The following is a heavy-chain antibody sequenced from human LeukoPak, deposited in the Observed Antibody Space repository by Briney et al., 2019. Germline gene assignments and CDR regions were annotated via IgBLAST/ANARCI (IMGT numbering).Heavy chain of an antibody. CDR2: ISGSGGST. CDR1: GFTFSSYA. V-gene: IGHV3-23*01. Sequence: PGGSLRLSCAASGFTFSSYAMSWGRQAPGNGLESVSVISGSGGSTYYADSVKGRFTISRDNAKNSLYLQMNSLRAEDTAVYYCARDDGSGSYYWIWWGQGTLVTVSS. D-gene: IGHD3-10*01. CDR3: ARDDGSGSYYWIW. J-gene: IGHJ4*02.